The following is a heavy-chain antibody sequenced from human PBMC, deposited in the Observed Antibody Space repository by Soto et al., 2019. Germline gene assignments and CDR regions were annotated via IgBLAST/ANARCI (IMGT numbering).Heavy chain of an antibody. CDR1: GGSISSYY. V-gene: IGHV4-59*08. CDR2: IYYSGGT. Sequence: QVQLQESGPGLVKPSETLSLTCTVSGGSISSYYWSWIRQPPGKGLELFWYIYYSGGTNYNPSLNSRLTTPATPSTNQCSLRLGPVTAAGTAVYYCASRDGSCFDPWGRGTRATASS. J-gene: IGHJ5*02. CDR3: ASRDGSCFDP.